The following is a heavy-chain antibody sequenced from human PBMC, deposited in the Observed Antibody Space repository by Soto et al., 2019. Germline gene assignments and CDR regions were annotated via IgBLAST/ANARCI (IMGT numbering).Heavy chain of an antibody. Sequence: QVQRVESGGGVVQPGRSLRLSCAASGFTFSSYGMHWVRQAPGKGLEWVAVISYDGSNKYYADSVKGRFTISRDSSKNTLYVQMHSLRAEDTAVYYCARADYGGDYFDYWGQGTLVTVSS. D-gene: IGHD4-17*01. CDR1: GFTFSSYG. CDR2: ISYDGSNK. J-gene: IGHJ4*02. V-gene: IGHV3-30*03. CDR3: ARADYGGDYFDY.